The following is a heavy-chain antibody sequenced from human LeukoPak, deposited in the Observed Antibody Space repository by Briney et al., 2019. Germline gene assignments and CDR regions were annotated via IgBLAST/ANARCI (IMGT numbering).Heavy chain of an antibody. CDR2: IIPIFGTA. J-gene: IGHJ5*02. Sequence: SVKVSCKASGGTFSSYAISWVRQAPGQGLEWMGGIIPIFGTANYAQKFQGRVTITTDESTSTAYMELSSLRSEDTAVYYCARKLEREGWFDPWGQGTLVTVSS. CDR3: ARKLEREGWFDP. V-gene: IGHV1-69*05. CDR1: GGTFSSYA. D-gene: IGHD1-1*01.